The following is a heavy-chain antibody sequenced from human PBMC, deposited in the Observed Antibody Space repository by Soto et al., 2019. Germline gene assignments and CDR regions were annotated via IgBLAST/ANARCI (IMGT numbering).Heavy chain of an antibody. CDR2: IKYNGDS. V-gene: IGHV4-59*08. CDR1: GGSISNYY. Sequence: QVQFQESGPGLVKPSETLSLTCTVSGGSISNYYCSWFRQPPGKGLEWIGYIKYNGDSAYNFSLKRRVTMSMATCKTQLSLTLASVTATDTAVYYSASHGIGSLHGRVDVWGQGTTVIVSS. CDR3: ASHGIGSLHGRVDV. D-gene: IGHD2-15*01. J-gene: IGHJ6*02.